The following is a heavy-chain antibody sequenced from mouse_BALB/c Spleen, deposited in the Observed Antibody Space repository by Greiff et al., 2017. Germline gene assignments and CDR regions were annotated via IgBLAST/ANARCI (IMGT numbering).Heavy chain of an antibody. V-gene: IGHV2-9*02. D-gene: IGHD5-1-1*01. CDR3: ARDKYSPSY. CDR2: IWAGGST. CDR1: GFSLTSYG. J-gene: IGHJ3*01. Sequence: QVQLKESGPGLVAPSQSLSITCTVSGFSLTSYGVHWVRQPPGKGLEWLGVIWAGGSTNYNSALMSRLSISKDNSKSQVFLKMNSLQTDDTAMYYCARDKYSPSYWGQGTLVTVSA.